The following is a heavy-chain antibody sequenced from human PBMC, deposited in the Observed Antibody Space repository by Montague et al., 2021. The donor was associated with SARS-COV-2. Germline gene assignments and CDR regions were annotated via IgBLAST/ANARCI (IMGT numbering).Heavy chain of an antibody. CDR3: ARDSHYYDSSGHFDY. D-gene: IGHD3-22*01. Sequence: SETLSLTCTVSGASISSYYWSWIRQPPGKGLEWIGYIYYSGRTNYNPSRKSRVTISVDTSKNQFSLKLSSVTAADTAVYYCARDSHYYDSSGHFDYWGQGTLVTVSS. J-gene: IGHJ4*02. V-gene: IGHV4-59*13. CDR2: IYYSGRT. CDR1: GASISSYY.